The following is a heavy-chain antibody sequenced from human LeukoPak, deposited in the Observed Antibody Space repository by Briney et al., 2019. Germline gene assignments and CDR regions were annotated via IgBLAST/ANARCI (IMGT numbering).Heavy chain of an antibody. J-gene: IGHJ4*02. Sequence: SETLSLTCTVSGYSISSGYYWGWIRQPPGKGLGWIGSIYHSGSTYYDPSLKSRVTISVDTSKNQFSLKLSSVTAADTAVYYCARDLNYYDSSGYDLDYWGQGTLVTVSS. CDR2: IYHSGST. CDR3: ARDLNYYDSSGYDLDY. D-gene: IGHD3-22*01. CDR1: GYSISSGYY. V-gene: IGHV4-38-2*02.